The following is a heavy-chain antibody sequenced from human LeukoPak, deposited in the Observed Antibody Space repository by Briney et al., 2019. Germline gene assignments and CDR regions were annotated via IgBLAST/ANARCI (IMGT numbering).Heavy chain of an antibody. Sequence: GASVKVSCKASGYTFTGYYMHWVRQAPGQGLEWMGWINPNSGGTNYAQKFQGRVTMTRDTSISTAYMGLSRLRSDDTAVYYCARDSGDYGDYYNWFDPWGQGTLVTVSS. CDR2: INPNSGGT. D-gene: IGHD4-17*01. CDR1: GYTFTGYY. CDR3: ARDSGDYGDYYNWFDP. V-gene: IGHV1-2*02. J-gene: IGHJ5*02.